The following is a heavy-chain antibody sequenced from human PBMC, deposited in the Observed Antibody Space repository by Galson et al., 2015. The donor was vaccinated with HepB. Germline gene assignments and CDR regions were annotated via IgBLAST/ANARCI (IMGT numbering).Heavy chain of an antibody. CDR3: ARDFGALWLDPFDY. CDR1: GFTFSTYA. J-gene: IGHJ4*02. V-gene: IGHV3-30-3*01. Sequence: SLRLSCAASGFTFSTYAMHWVRQAPGKGLEWVAVISYDGSNKYYADSVKGRFTMSRDNSKNTLYLQMNSLRAEDTAVYYCARDFGALWLDPFDYWGQGTLVTVSS. CDR2: ISYDGSNK. D-gene: IGHD6-19*01.